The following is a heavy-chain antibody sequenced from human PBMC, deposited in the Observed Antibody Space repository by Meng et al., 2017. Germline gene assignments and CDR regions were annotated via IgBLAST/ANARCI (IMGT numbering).Heavy chain of an antibody. CDR2: IYTSGST. CDR3: ARVLRFGELSILNNWFDP. J-gene: IGHJ5*02. V-gene: IGHV4-61*02. Sequence: LRLSCTVSGGSISSGSYYWSWIRQPAGKGLEWIGRIYTSGSTNYNPSLKSRVTISVDTSKNQFSLKLSSVTAADTAVYYCARVLRFGELSILNNWFDPWGQGTLVTVSS. CDR1: GGSISSGSYY. D-gene: IGHD3-10*01.